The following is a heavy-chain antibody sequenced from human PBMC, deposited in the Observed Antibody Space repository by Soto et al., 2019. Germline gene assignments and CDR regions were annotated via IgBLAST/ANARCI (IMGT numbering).Heavy chain of an antibody. V-gene: IGHV1-69*02. CDR2: VNPILSMS. CDR3: ARNYGSGYRAFDS. J-gene: IGHJ4*02. D-gene: IGHD3-10*01. CDR1: GDTFNFYS. Sequence: QVQLVQSGAAVKSAGSSVKVSCKASGDTFNFYSINWVRQAPGLGLEWVGRVNPILSMSNYAQRFQGRVTMTADKSTGAAYMERRSLRSADTAIYYCARNYGSGYRAFDSWGQGALVTVSS.